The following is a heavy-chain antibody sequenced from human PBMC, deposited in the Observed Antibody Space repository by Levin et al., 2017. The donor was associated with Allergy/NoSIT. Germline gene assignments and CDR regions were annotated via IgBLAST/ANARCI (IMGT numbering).Heavy chain of an antibody. CDR1: GFTFSSYS. V-gene: IGHV3-21*01. J-gene: IGHJ4*02. Sequence: GGSLRLSCAASGFTFSSYSMNWVRQAPGKGLEWVSSISSSSSYIYYADSVKGRFTISRDNAKNSLYLQMNSLGAEDTAVYYCARNGYSYGSLDYWGQGTLVTVSS. CDR2: ISSSSSYI. CDR3: ARNGYSYGSLDY. D-gene: IGHD5-18*01.